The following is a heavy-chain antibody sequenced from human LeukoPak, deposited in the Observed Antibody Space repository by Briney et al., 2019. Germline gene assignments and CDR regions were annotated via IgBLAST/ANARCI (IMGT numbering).Heavy chain of an antibody. J-gene: IGHJ4*02. V-gene: IGHV1-69*05. CDR1: GGTFISYA. CDR3: ARDRGYSYGYSDY. D-gene: IGHD5-18*01. CDR2: IIPIFGTA. Sequence: SVKVSCKASGGTFISYAISWVRQAPGQGLEWMGRIIPIFGTANYAQKFQGRVTITTDESTSTAYMELSSLRSEDTAVYYCARDRGYSYGYSDYWGQGTLVTVSS.